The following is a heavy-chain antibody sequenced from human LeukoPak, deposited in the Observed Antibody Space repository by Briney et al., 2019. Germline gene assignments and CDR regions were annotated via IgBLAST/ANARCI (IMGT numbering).Heavy chain of an antibody. CDR3: ARQYYYDSSGYAEYYYYMDV. CDR1: GGSVSSYY. V-gene: IGHV4-4*07. D-gene: IGHD3-22*01. CDR2: IYTSGST. Sequence: PSETLSLTCTVSGGSVSSYYWSWIRQPAGKGLEWIGRIYTSGSTNYNPSLKSRVTMSVDTSKNQLSLKLSSVTAADTAVYYCARQYYYDSSGYAEYYYYMDVWGKGTTVTVSS. J-gene: IGHJ6*03.